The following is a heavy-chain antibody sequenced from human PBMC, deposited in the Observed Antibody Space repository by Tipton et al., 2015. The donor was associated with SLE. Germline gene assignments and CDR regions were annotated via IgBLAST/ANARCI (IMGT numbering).Heavy chain of an antibody. CDR1: GFTFSSYS. CDR2: ISISSSYI. J-gene: IGHJ6*03. CDR3: AKDPPSYMDV. Sequence: SLRLSCAASGFTFSSYSLNWVRQAPGKGLEWVSSISISSSYIYDADSVKGRFTISRDNAKNSLYLQMNSQRAEDTAVYYCAKDPPSYMDVWGKGTTVTVSS. V-gene: IGHV3-21*04.